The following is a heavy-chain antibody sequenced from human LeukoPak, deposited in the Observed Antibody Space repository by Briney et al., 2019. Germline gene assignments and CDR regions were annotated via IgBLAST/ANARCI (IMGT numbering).Heavy chain of an antibody. CDR2: ISSSSRTI. V-gene: IGHV3-48*02. CDR1: GFTLSSYS. CDR3: ARENYGDYYFDY. J-gene: IGHJ4*02. D-gene: IGHD4-17*01. Sequence: GGSLRLSCAASGFTLSSYSMNWVRQAPGKGLEWVSYISSSSRTIYYADSVKGRFTIFRDNAKNSLFLQMNSLRDEDTAVYYCARENYGDYYFDYWGQGTLVTVSS.